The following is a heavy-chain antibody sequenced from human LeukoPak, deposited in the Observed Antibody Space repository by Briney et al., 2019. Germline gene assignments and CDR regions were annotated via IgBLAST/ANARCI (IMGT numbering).Heavy chain of an antibody. CDR2: IFPIFGTA. CDR1: GGTFSSYA. D-gene: IGHD3-22*01. V-gene: IGHV1-69*05. CDR3: ARAQTYYYDSSGYYGTYYFDY. J-gene: IGHJ4*02. Sequence: GSSVKVSCKASGGTFSSYAISWVRQAPGQGLEWMGRIFPIFGTANYAQKFQGRVTITTDESTSTAYMELSSLRSEDTAVYYCARAQTYYYDSSGYYGTYYFDYWGQGTLVTVSS.